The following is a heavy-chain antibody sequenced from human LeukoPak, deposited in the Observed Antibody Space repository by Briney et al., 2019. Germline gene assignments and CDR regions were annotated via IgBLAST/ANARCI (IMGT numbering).Heavy chain of an antibody. Sequence: GGSLRLSCAASGFTFSSYAMSWVRQAPGKGLEWVSAISGSGGSTYYADSVKGRFTISRDNSKNTLYLQMNSLRAEDTAVYYCAKDIIVVVPAAREAFDYWGQGTLVTVSS. D-gene: IGHD2-2*01. CDR2: ISGSGGST. J-gene: IGHJ4*02. V-gene: IGHV3-23*01. CDR1: GFTFSSYA. CDR3: AKDIIVVVPAAREAFDY.